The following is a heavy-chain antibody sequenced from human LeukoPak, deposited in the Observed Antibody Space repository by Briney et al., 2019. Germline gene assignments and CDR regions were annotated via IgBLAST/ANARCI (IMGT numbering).Heavy chain of an antibody. V-gene: IGHV3-23*01. CDR2: ISGSGGST. Sequence: GGSLRLSCAASGFTFSSYAMRWVRQAPGKGLEWVSAISGSGGSTYYADSVKGRFTISRDNSKNTLYLQMNSLRAEDTAVYYCAKAYDFWSGYYGPPGFDYWGQGTLVTVSS. J-gene: IGHJ4*02. CDR3: AKAYDFWSGYYGPPGFDY. CDR1: GFTFSSYA. D-gene: IGHD3-3*01.